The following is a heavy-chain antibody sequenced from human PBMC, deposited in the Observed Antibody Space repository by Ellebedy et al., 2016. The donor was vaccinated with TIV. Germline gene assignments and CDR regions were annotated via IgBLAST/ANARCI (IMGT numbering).Heavy chain of an antibody. CDR2: IIPIFGTA. J-gene: IGHJ4*02. CDR1: GDIFTNYA. V-gene: IGHV1-69*06. CDR3: ARVSHTAMVPEWSYFDY. Sequence: SVKVSXXTSGDIFTNYAISWVRQAPGQGLEWMGGIIPIFGTANYAQKFQGRVTITADKSTSTAYMELSSLRSEDTAVYYCARVSHTAMVPEWSYFDYWGQGTLVTVSS. D-gene: IGHD5-18*01.